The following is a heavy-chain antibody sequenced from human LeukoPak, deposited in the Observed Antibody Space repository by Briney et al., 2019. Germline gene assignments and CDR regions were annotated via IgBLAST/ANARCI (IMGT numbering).Heavy chain of an antibody. Sequence: LSLTCAVYGGSFSGYYWSWIRQAPGKGLEWVAVIWYDGSNKYYADSVKGRFTISRDNSKNTLYLQMNSLRAEDTAVYYCARGPSGYDFLVDYWGQGTLVTVSS. D-gene: IGHD5-12*01. CDR2: IWYDGSNK. CDR3: ARGPSGYDFLVDY. CDR1: GGSFSGYY. J-gene: IGHJ4*02. V-gene: IGHV3-33*08.